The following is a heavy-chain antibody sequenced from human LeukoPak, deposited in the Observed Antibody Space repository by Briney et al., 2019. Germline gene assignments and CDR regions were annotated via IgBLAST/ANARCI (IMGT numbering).Heavy chain of an antibody. D-gene: IGHD3-10*01. Sequence: SETLSLTCTVSGASISSGTYYWSWIRQPAGKGLEWIGRIYTSGSTNYNPSLKSRVTISVDTSKNQFSLKLSSVTAADTAVYYCAREGDYGSGYWGQGTLVTVSS. CDR1: GASISSGTYY. V-gene: IGHV4-61*02. CDR2: IYTSGST. CDR3: AREGDYGSGY. J-gene: IGHJ4*02.